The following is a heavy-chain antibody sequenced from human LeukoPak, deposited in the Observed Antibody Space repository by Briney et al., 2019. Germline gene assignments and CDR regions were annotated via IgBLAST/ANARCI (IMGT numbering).Heavy chain of an antibody. J-gene: IGHJ4*02. Sequence: SETLSLTCTVSGGSISSYYWSWIRQHPGTGLEWIGYIYYSGSTNYNPSLKSRVTISVDTSKNQFSLKLSSVTAADTAVYYCARRDGYFYFDYWGQGTLVTVSS. CDR1: GGSISSYY. CDR3: ARRDGYFYFDY. V-gene: IGHV4-59*08. CDR2: IYYSGST. D-gene: IGHD5-24*01.